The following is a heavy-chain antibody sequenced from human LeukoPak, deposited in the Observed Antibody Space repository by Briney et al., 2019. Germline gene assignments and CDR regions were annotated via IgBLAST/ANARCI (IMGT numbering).Heavy chain of an antibody. D-gene: IGHD6-13*01. Sequence: PGGSLRLSCTVSGFTFTDYWMNWVRQAPGKGLEWVASIRQDGGEKTYVDSVRGRFTISRDNTKNSLYLQMSSLRAEDTAVYYCARDGTAAGLYFDLWGQGTLVTVSP. CDR1: GFTFTDYW. J-gene: IGHJ4*01. CDR3: ARDGTAAGLYFDL. V-gene: IGHV3-7*01. CDR2: IRQDGGEK.